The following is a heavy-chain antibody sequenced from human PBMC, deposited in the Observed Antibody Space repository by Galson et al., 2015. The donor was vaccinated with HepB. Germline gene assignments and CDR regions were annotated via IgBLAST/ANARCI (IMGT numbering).Heavy chain of an antibody. V-gene: IGHV1-46*01. CDR1: GYTFTSYY. CDR3: ARDPPRGSGSLIYYGMDV. J-gene: IGHJ6*02. CDR2: INPSGGST. D-gene: IGHD3-10*01. Sequence: SVKVSCKASGYTFTSYYMHWVRQAPGQGLEWMGIINPSGGSTSYAQKFQGRVTMTRDTSTSTVYMELSSLRSEDTAVYYCARDPPRGSGSLIYYGMDVWGQGTTVTVSS.